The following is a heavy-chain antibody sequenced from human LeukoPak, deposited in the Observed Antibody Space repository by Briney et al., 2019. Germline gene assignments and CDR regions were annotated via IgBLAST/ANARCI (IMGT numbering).Heavy chain of an antibody. Sequence: GRSLRLSCAASGFTFSSYGMHWVRQAPGRGLEWVAFIQYDVSNEYYADSVKGRFTISRDNSKNTLYLQMNSLRAEDTAVYYCAKCGGTYGSSWYYPPDYWGQGTLVTVSS. CDR1: GFTFSSYG. D-gene: IGHD6-13*01. CDR2: IQYDVSNE. J-gene: IGHJ4*02. CDR3: AKCGGTYGSSWYYPPDY. V-gene: IGHV3-30*02.